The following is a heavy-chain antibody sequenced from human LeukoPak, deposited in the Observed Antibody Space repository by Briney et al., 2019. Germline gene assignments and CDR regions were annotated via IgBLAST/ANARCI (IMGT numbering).Heavy chain of an antibody. CDR1: GFTFSSYA. D-gene: IGHD6-13*01. V-gene: IGHV3-23*01. CDR2: ISGSGGST. J-gene: IGHJ4*02. CDR3: AKAPLSIAAAGLNFDY. Sequence: GGSLRLSCAASGFTFSSYAMSWVRQAPGKGLEWVSAISGSGGSTYYAYSVKGRFTISRDNSKNTLYLQMKSLRAEDTAVYYCAKAPLSIAAAGLNFDYWGQGPLVTVSS.